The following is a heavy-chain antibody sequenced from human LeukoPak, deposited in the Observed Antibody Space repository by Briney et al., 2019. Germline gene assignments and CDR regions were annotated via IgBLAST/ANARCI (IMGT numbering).Heavy chain of an antibody. CDR2: IYTSGST. D-gene: IGHD1-1*01. V-gene: IGHV4-61*02. CDR3: ARDDLASAITR. J-gene: IGHJ4*02. CDR1: GGSISSGSYY. Sequence: SETLSLTCTVSGGSISSGSYYWSWIRQPAGKGLEWIGRIYTSGSTNYNPSLKSRVTISVDTSKNQFPLKLSSVTAADTAVYYCARDDLASAITRWGQGTLVTVSS.